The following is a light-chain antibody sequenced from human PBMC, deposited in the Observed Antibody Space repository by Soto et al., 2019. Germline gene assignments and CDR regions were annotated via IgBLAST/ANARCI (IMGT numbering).Light chain of an antibody. CDR1: QDISNY. Sequence: DIQMTQSPSSLSASVGDRVTITSQASQDISNYLNWYQQKPGKAPKLLIYDASNLETGVPSRFSGSGSGTDFTFTISSLQPEDIATYYWQQYDNLPTFGPGTKVDIK. CDR3: QQYDNLPT. V-gene: IGKV1-33*01. CDR2: DAS. J-gene: IGKJ3*01.